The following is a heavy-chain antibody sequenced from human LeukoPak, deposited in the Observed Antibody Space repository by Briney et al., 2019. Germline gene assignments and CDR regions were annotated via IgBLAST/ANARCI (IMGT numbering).Heavy chain of an antibody. D-gene: IGHD3-10*01. V-gene: IGHV3-30*04. J-gene: IGHJ4*02. CDR3: ARGGALWFGETYYFDY. Sequence: GGSLRLSCAASGFTFSSYAMHWVRQAPGKGLEWVAVISYDGSNKYYADSVKGRFTISRDNSKNTLYLQMNSLRAEDTAVYYCARGGALWFGETYYFDYWGQGTLVTVSS. CDR1: GFTFSSYA. CDR2: ISYDGSNK.